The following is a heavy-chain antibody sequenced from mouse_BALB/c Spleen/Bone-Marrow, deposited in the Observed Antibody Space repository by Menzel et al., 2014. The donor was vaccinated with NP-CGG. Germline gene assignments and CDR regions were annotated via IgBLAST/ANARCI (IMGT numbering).Heavy chain of an antibody. Sequence: EVKLVESGAELVKPGASVKLSCTASGFNIKDTYMHWVKQRPEQGLEWIGRIDPANGNTKYDPKFQGKATITADTSSNTAYLQLSSLKSEDTAVYYCARWKYYAMDYWGQGTSVTVSS. CDR3: ARWKYYAMDY. CDR1: GFNIKDTY. J-gene: IGHJ4*01. CDR2: IDPANGNT. V-gene: IGHV14-3*02.